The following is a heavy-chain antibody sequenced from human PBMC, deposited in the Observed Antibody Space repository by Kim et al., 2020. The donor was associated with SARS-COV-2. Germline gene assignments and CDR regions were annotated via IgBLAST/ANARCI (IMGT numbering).Heavy chain of an antibody. CDR1: GFTFSNYG. D-gene: IGHD3-10*01. V-gene: IGHV3-33*05. Sequence: GGSLRLSCAASGFTFSNYGMHWVRQAPGKGLEWVAVISYDGGDKYYVDSVKGRFTVSRDISRNTLYLQMSSLRGEDTAVYFCARDKPLDASGNFAWGDAFDIWGQGTLVTVSS. CDR3: ARDKPLDASGNFAWGDAFDI. CDR2: ISYDGGDK. J-gene: IGHJ3*02.